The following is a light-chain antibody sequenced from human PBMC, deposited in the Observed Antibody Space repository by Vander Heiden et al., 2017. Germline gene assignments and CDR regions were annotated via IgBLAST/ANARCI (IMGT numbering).Light chain of an antibody. CDR2: DDS. CDR3: QVWDSSSDHWV. Sequence: SYVLTQPPSVSVAPGKTARITCGGNNIGSKSVTWSQPKPGQAPVLVVYDDSDRPSGIPERFSGSNSGNTATLTISRVEAGDEADYYCQVWDSSSDHWVFGGGTKLTAL. CDR1: NIGSKS. J-gene: IGLJ3*02. V-gene: IGLV3-21*03.